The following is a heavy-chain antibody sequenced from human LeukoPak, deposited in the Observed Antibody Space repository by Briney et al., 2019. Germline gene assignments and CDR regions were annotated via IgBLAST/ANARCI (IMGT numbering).Heavy chain of an antibody. J-gene: IGHJ4*02. CDR3: ARDHYYDSSGYGYFDY. Sequence: SETLSLTCTVSGYSISSGYYWGWIRQPPGKGLEWIGSIYHSGSTYYNPSLKSRVTISVDTSKNQFSLKLSSVTAADTAVYYCARDHYYDSSGYGYFDYWGQGTLVTVSS. V-gene: IGHV4-38-2*02. D-gene: IGHD3-22*01. CDR1: GYSISSGYY. CDR2: IYHSGST.